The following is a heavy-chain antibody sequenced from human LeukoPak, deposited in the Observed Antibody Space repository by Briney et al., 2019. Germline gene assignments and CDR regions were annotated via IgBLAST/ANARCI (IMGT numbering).Heavy chain of an antibody. CDR2: ISWNSGSI. CDR3: AKDNASGSYFDY. Sequence: GGSLRLSCAASGFTFDDYAMHWVRQAPGKGLEWVSGISWNSGSIGYADSVKGRFTISRDNAKNSLYLQMNSLRAEDTALYYCAKDNASGSYFDYWGQGTLVTVPS. D-gene: IGHD1-26*01. J-gene: IGHJ4*02. CDR1: GFTFDDYA. V-gene: IGHV3-9*01.